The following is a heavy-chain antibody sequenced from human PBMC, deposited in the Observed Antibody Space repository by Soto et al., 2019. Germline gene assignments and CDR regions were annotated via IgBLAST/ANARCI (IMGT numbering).Heavy chain of an antibody. Sequence: GGSLRLSCAASGFIFSTYWMHWVRQAPGKGLVWVSRINSDGSSKSYADSVKGRFTISRDNARNTLYLQMNSLRAEDTAVYYCARETVDNFWSGYYSYWGQGTLVTVSS. J-gene: IGHJ4*02. CDR1: GFIFSTYW. D-gene: IGHD3-3*01. CDR2: INSDGSSK. V-gene: IGHV3-74*01. CDR3: ARETVDNFWSGYYSY.